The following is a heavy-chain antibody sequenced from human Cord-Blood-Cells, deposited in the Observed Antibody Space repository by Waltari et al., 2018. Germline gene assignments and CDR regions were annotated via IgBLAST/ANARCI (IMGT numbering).Heavy chain of an antibody. CDR1: GGSFSGYY. CDR3: ARSAAMGVFDY. CDR2: LNHSGST. Sequence: QVQLQQWGAGLLKPSETLSLTCAVYGGSFSGYYWSWIRQPPGKGREWIGELNHSGSTKYNPSRKSRGTISVDTSKNQFSLKLSSVTAADTAVYYCARSAAMGVFDYWGQGTLVTVSS. V-gene: IGHV4-34*01. D-gene: IGHD2-2*01. J-gene: IGHJ4*02.